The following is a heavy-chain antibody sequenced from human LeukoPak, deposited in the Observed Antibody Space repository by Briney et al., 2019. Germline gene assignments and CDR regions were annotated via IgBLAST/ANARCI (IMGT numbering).Heavy chain of an antibody. D-gene: IGHD4-23*01. CDR3: ARHLRWYSLVAFDI. J-gene: IGHJ3*02. CDR1: GGSISSYY. CDR2: IYYSGST. Sequence: SETLSLTCTVSGGSISSYYWSWIRQPPGKGLEWIGYIYYSGSTNYNPSLKSRVTISVDTSKSQFSLKLSSVTAADTAVYYCARHLRWYSLVAFDIWGQGTMVTVSS. V-gene: IGHV4-59*01.